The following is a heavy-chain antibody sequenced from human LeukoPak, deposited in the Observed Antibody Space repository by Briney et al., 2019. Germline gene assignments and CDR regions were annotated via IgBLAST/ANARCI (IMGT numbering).Heavy chain of an antibody. D-gene: IGHD2-15*01. CDR3: AKDPIVVVVAATYMDV. J-gene: IGHJ6*03. CDR2: IYSGGST. CDR1: GFTVSSNY. V-gene: IGHV3-66*01. Sequence: GGSLRLSCAASGFTVSSNYMSWVRQAPGKGLEWVSVIYSGGSTYYADSVKGRFTISRDNSKNTLYLQMNSLRAEDTAVYYCAKDPIVVVVAATYMDVWGKGTTVTVSS.